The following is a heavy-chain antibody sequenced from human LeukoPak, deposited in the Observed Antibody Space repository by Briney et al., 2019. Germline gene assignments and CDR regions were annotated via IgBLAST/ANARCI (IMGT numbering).Heavy chain of an antibody. D-gene: IGHD3-22*01. V-gene: IGHV3-23*01. CDR3: AKPYYYDSSGYEHDAFDI. CDR1: GFTFSSYA. Sequence: PGGSLRLSCAASGFTFSSYAMSWVRQAPGKGLEWVSAISGSGGSTYYADSVKGRFTISRDNSKNTLYLQMNSLRAADTAVYYCAKPYYYDSSGYEHDAFDIWGQGTMVTVSS. J-gene: IGHJ3*02. CDR2: ISGSGGST.